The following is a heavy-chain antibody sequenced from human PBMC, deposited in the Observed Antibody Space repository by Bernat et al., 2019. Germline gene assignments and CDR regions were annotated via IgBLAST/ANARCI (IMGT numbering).Heavy chain of an antibody. CDR2: ISSSSSYT. Sequence: QVQLVETGGGLVKPGGSLRLSCAASGFTFSDYYMSWIRQAPGKGLEWVSYISSSSSYTNYADSVKGRFTISRDNAKNSLYLQMNSLRAEDTAVYYCARVYLNRGLALDYWGQGTLVTVSS. CDR1: GFTFSDYY. CDR3: ARVYLNRGLALDY. V-gene: IGHV3-11*06. J-gene: IGHJ4*02. D-gene: IGHD6-19*01.